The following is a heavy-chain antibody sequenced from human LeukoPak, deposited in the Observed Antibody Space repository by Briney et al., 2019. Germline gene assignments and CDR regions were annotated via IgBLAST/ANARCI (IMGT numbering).Heavy chain of an antibody. Sequence: PSETLSLTCAVYGGSFSGYYWSWIRQPPGKGLEWIGEINHSGSTNYNPSLKSRVTISVDTSKNQFSLKLSSVTAADTAVYYCARHRRRSWYESYYYYYGMDVWGQGTTVTVSS. V-gene: IGHV4-34*01. CDR3: ARHRRRSWYESYYYYYGMDV. J-gene: IGHJ6*02. D-gene: IGHD6-13*01. CDR1: GGSFSGYY. CDR2: INHSGST.